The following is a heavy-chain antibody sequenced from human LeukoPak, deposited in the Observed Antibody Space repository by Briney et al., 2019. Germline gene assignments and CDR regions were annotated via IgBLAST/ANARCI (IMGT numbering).Heavy chain of an antibody. D-gene: IGHD6-6*01. CDR3: ARERSSQGYFGF. V-gene: IGHV5-51*01. CDR2: IYPDDSDT. CDR1: GYSFTGYW. J-gene: IGHJ4*02. Sequence: GESLEISCKGSGYSFTGYWIGWVRQMPGKGLEWMGIIYPDDSDTRYSPSFQGQVTISADKSISTAYLQWSSLKASDAAMYYCARERSSQGYFGFWGQGTLVTVSS.